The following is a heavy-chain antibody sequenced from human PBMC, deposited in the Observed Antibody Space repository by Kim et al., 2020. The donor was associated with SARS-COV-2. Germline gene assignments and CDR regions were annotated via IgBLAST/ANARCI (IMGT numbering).Heavy chain of an antibody. D-gene: IGHD5-12*01. V-gene: IGHV1-69*01. Sequence: LGEQNYAQTCKGRVTMTADEATSTAYMELSSLRSEDTAVYYCARDRRGYSGPFDPWGQGTLVTVSS. CDR2: LGEQ. CDR3: ARDRRGYSGPFDP. J-gene: IGHJ5*02.